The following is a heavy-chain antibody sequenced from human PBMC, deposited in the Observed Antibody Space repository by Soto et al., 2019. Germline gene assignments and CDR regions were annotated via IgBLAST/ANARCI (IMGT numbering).Heavy chain of an antibody. D-gene: IGHD3-3*01. J-gene: IGHJ4*02. CDR3: ARAAHPLDFWFDY. CDR1: GFTFSSYA. Sequence: QVQLVESGGGVVQPGRSLRLSCAASGFTFSSYAMHWVRQAPGKGLEWVAVISYDGRNKYYADSVKGRFTISRDNSKNTLYLQMNSLRAEDTPVYYCARAAHPLDFWFDYWGQGTLVTVSS. CDR2: ISYDGRNK. V-gene: IGHV3-30*04.